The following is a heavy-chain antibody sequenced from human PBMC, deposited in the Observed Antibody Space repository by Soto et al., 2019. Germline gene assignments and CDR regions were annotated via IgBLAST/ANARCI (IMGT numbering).Heavy chain of an antibody. D-gene: IGHD6-19*01. V-gene: IGHV3-30*03. CDR1: GFTLRSYG. Sequence: PGVSLRLSCAASGFTLRSYGMHWVRQAPGKGREWVAVRSHDLSNKYYADSMKDRLTISRNNYKTTLYLQTNSLRAEDTAVYSCVRGARQCLTSFEYWGQGTLVTVSS. CDR3: VRGARQCLTSFEY. CDR2: RSHDLSNK. J-gene: IGHJ4*02.